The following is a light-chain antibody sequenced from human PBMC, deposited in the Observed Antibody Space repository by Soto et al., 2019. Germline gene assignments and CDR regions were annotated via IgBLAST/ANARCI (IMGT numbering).Light chain of an antibody. Sequence: DIQMAQSPSSLSASVGDRVTITCRAGQSINTYLNWYQQKPGKAPKLLIYDASSLQSGVPSRFSGSGSGTDFTLTISSLEAEDFATYYCQQSYSTPITFGQGTRLEIK. CDR1: QSINTY. CDR3: QQSYSTPIT. CDR2: DAS. V-gene: IGKV1-39*01. J-gene: IGKJ5*01.